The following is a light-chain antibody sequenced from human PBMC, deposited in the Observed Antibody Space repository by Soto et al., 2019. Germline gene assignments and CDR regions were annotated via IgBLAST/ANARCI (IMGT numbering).Light chain of an antibody. CDR1: SSNIGSNT. Sequence: QSVLTQPPSASVTPGQRVTSSCSGSSSNIGSNTVNWYQQLPGTAPKLLIYSNNQRPSGVPGRFSGSKSGTSASLAISGLQSEDEADYYCAAWDDSLNGYVFGTGTKATVL. CDR3: AAWDDSLNGYV. CDR2: SNN. J-gene: IGLJ1*01. V-gene: IGLV1-44*01.